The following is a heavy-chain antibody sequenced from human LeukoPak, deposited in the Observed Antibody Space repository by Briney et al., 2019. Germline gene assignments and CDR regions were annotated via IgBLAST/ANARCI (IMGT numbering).Heavy chain of an antibody. CDR1: GGTFNIYA. CDR2: IIPIFGTA. J-gene: IGHJ6*04. Sequence: SVKVSFRASGGTFNIYAISWVRQAPGQGREGMGGIIPIFGTANYAQKFQGRVTITADESTSTAYMELSSLRSEDTAVYYCARDIVVVPAVGLNYYYYGMDVWGKGTTVTVSS. V-gene: IGHV1-69*01. CDR3: ARDIVVVPAVGLNYYYYGMDV. D-gene: IGHD2-2*01.